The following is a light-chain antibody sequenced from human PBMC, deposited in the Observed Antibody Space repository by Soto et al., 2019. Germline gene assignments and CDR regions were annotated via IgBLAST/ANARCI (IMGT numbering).Light chain of an antibody. V-gene: IGKV3-11*01. CDR2: DAS. J-gene: IGKJ4*01. CDR1: QSVSSY. Sequence: EIVMTQSPVTLSVSPGERATLSCRASQSVSSYLAWYQQKPGQAPRLLIYDASNRATGIPARFSGSGSGTDFTLTISSLEPEDFAVYYCQQRSNWPRTFGGGTKVEIK. CDR3: QQRSNWPRT.